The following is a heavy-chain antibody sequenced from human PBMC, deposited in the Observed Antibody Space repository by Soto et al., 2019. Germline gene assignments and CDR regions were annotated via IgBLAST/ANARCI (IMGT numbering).Heavy chain of an antibody. D-gene: IGHD3-3*01. CDR1: GFTFSDYY. CDR3: ARVYMIFGEVSWFDH. V-gene: IGHV3-11*01. Sequence: GGSLRLSCAASGFTFSDYYMSWIRQAPGKGLEWVSYISSSGSTIYYADSVKGRFTISRDNAKNSLYLQMNSLRAEDKAVYYCARVYMIFGEVSWFDHWGQGTLVTVSS. CDR2: ISSSGSTI. J-gene: IGHJ5*02.